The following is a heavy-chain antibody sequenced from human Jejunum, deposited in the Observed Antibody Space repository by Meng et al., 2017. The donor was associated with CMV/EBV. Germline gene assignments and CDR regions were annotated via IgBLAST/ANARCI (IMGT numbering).Heavy chain of an antibody. V-gene: IGHV3-11*04. J-gene: IGHJ3*02. CDR2: IRGTGNNI. CDR3: ARSSGNSNVLDI. Sequence: QVQLVESGGDLVKPGGSLILSCAASGFTFSDYYMSWVRQAPGKRLEWVSYIRGTGNNIYYADSVKGRFTISRDNAKNSLHLQMNSLRAEDTAVYYCARSSGNSNVLDIWGQGTMVTVSS. D-gene: IGHD2/OR15-2a*01. CDR1: GFTFSDYY.